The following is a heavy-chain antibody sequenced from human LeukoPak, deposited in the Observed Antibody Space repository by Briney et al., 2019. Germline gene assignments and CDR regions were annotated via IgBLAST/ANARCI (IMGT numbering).Heavy chain of an antibody. CDR1: GFTFSSYS. CDR3: ARGSASSGWYRGIDY. CDR2: ISSSSSYI. D-gene: IGHD6-19*01. V-gene: IGHV3-21*01. Sequence: MPGGSLRLSCAASGFTFSSYSMNWVRKAPGKGLEWVSSISSSSSYIYYADAVKGRFTISRDNAKNSLYLQMNSLRAEDTAVYYCARGSASSGWYRGIDYWGQGTLVTVSS. J-gene: IGHJ4*02.